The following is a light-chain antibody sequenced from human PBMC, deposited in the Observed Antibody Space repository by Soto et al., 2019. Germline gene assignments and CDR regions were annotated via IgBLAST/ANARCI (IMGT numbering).Light chain of an antibody. CDR1: QSVSSIY. CDR2: GAS. CDR3: QQYGSSQQT. J-gene: IGKJ1*01. V-gene: IGKV3-20*01. Sequence: EIVLTQSPGTLSLSPGERATLSCRASQSVSSIYLAWYQQKTGQAPRLLIYGASSRATGIPDRFSGSGSGTGFTLTISRLEPEDFAVYYWQQYGSSQQTFGQGTKVQIK.